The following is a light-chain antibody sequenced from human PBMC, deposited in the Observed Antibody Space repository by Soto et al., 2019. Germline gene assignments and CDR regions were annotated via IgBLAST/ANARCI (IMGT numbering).Light chain of an antibody. Sequence: VLTQPPSISGAPGQRVTISCTGSSSNIGAGSDVHWYHQLPGTAPKLLIYGNTNRSSGVPDRFSGSKSGTSASLAIAGLQTEDEGDYYCQTYDSSLSGLYVFGTGTKVTVL. CDR1: SSNIGAGSD. CDR3: QTYDSSLSGLYV. J-gene: IGLJ1*01. V-gene: IGLV1-40*01. CDR2: GNT.